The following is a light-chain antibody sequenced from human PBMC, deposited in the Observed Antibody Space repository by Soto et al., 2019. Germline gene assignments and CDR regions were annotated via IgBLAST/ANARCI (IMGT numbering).Light chain of an antibody. V-gene: IGLV2-23*01. CDR2: KGS. J-gene: IGLJ1*01. Sequence: QSALAQPASVSGSPGQSITISCTGTSSDVGAYNSVSWYQQHPDKAPQVIIYKGSQRPSGVSNRFSGSTSGNAASLTISGLQADDEADYFCCSSAPESTYVFGTGTKLTVL. CDR1: SSDVGAYNS. CDR3: CSSAPESTYV.